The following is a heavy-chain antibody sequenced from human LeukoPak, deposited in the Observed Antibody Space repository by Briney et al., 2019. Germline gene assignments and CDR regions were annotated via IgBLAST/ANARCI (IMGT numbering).Heavy chain of an antibody. Sequence: GGSLRLSCAASRFTFSSYAMTWVRQAPGKGLEWVSAISGSGGSTYYADSVKGRFTISRDNSKNTLYLQMNSLRAEDPAVYYCAKDESIVRPYDAFDIWGQGTMVTVSS. CDR3: AKDESIVRPYDAFDI. J-gene: IGHJ3*02. D-gene: IGHD1-26*01. V-gene: IGHV3-23*01. CDR1: RFTFSSYA. CDR2: ISGSGGST.